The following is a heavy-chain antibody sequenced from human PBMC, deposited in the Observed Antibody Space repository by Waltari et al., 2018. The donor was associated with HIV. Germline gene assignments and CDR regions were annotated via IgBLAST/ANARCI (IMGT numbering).Heavy chain of an antibody. J-gene: IGHJ6*02. D-gene: IGHD6-13*01. CDR2: ISWNSGSI. Sequence: EVQLVESGGGLVQPGRSLRLSCAASGFTFDDYAMHWVRQAPGKGLEWVSGISWNSGSIGYADSVKGRFTISRDNAKNSLYLQMNSLRAEDTALYYCAKDLAAGIGGYYYYGMDVWGQGTTVTVSS. CDR3: AKDLAAGIGGYYYYGMDV. CDR1: GFTFDDYA. V-gene: IGHV3-9*01.